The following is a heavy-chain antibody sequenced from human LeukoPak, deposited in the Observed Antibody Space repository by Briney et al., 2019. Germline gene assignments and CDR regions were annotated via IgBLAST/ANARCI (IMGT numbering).Heavy chain of an antibody. V-gene: IGHV4-34*01. D-gene: IGHD3-10*01. CDR1: GGSFSGYY. CDR2: INHSGST. J-gene: IGHJ4*02. Sequence: SETLSLTCAVYGGSFSGYYWSWIRQPPGKGLEWIGEINHSGSTNYNPSLKSRVTISVDTSKNQFSLKLSSVTAADTAVYYCARGVDYYGVWGQGTLVTVSS. CDR3: ARGVDYYGV.